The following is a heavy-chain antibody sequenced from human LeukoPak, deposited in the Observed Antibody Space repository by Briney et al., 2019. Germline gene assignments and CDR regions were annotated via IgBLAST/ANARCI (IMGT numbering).Heavy chain of an antibody. J-gene: IGHJ6*02. CDR2: IDPNTGRT. Sequence: ASVKVSCKPSGYTFTDYYLHWVRQAPGQGLEWMGWIDPNTGRTNYAQKFQGRVTMTRDTSVSTAYVDLSRLGSDDTAVYYCARTPVTIIRGVIEDGMDVWGQGTTVTVSS. D-gene: IGHD3-10*01. CDR1: GYTFTDYY. CDR3: ARTPVTIIRGVIEDGMDV. V-gene: IGHV1-2*02.